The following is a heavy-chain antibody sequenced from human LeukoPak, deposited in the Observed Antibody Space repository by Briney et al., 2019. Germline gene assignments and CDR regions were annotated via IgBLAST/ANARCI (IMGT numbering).Heavy chain of an antibody. J-gene: IGHJ3*01. CDR2: IIPIFGTP. V-gene: IGHV1-69*06. CDR3: ARAHNWEGPKGD. D-gene: IGHD1-20*01. Sequence: SEKVSCKASGGTFDSYAISWVRQAPGRGLEWMAGIIPIFGTPIYAQRFQGRVTITADKSTSTAYMELRSLRSEDTAVYYCARAHNWEGPKGDWGQGTMVVVSS. CDR1: GGTFDSYA.